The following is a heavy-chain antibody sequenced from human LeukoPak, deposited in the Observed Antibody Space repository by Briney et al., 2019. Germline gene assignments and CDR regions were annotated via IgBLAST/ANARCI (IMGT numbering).Heavy chain of an antibody. CDR3: ARDCNSDNCYSDD. V-gene: IGHV1-18*01. J-gene: IGHJ4*02. CDR2: INTYNGNA. D-gene: IGHD2/OR15-2a*01. CDR1: GYTFTTYG. Sequence: ASVTVSFKASGYTFTTYGISWVRQAPGQGLEWMGWINTYNGNANSAQKFQDRVTMTRVTSTSTAYMDLRRLRSDDTAVYYCARDCNSDNCYSDDWGQVTLVTVSS.